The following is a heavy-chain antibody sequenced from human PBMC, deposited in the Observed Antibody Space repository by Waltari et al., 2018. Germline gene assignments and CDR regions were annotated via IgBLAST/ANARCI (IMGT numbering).Heavy chain of an antibody. CDR1: GGSFLDYD. CDR2: ISRSGTT. CDR3: VRVTQVWLRGFYHPYMDV. D-gene: IGHD3-9*01. V-gene: IGHV4-34*02. Sequence: QMLLQQWGAGLLKPSETLSLTCSLSGGSFLDYDWGWIRQPPGKGLAWIGQISRSGTTTSNTALRRRVNVSLDASQNRFGLKVSSMSASDSAIFYCVRVTQVWLRGFYHPYMDVGGRGTTVIVAS. J-gene: IGHJ6*03.